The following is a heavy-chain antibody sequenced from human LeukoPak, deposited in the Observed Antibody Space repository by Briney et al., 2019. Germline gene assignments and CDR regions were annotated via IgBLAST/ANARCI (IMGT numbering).Heavy chain of an antibody. D-gene: IGHD2-15*01. V-gene: IGHV3-73*01. Sequence: PGGSLKLSCAASGFTSSGSAMHWVRQASGKGLEWVGRIRSKANSYATAYAASVKGRFTISRDDSKNTAYLQMNSLKTEDTAVYYCTRLPGDCSGGSCYSNYFDYWGQGTLVTVSS. CDR3: TRLPGDCSGGSCYSNYFDY. CDR2: IRSKANSYAT. CDR1: GFTSSGSA. J-gene: IGHJ4*02.